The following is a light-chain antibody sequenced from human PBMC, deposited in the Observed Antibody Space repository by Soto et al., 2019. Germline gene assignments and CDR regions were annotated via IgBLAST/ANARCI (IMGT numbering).Light chain of an antibody. J-gene: IGLJ1*01. Sequence: QSVLTQPPSASGSPGQSVTISCTGSSSDVGNYNYVSWYQQHPGKAPKLMIQEVTKRPSWVPDRFSGSKSGNTASLTVSGLQAEDEADYYCSSYAGNNIFVFGTGTKVTV. V-gene: IGLV2-8*01. CDR2: EVT. CDR3: SSYAGNNIFV. CDR1: SSDVGNYNY.